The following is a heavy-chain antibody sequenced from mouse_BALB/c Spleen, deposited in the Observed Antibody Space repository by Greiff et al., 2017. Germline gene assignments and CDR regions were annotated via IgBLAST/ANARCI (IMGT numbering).Heavy chain of an antibody. CDR1: GFAFSSYD. Sequence: EVKLVESGGGLVKPGGSLKLSCAASGFAFSSYDMSWVRQTPEKRLEWVAYISSGGGSTYYPDTVKGRFTISRDNAKNTLYLQMSSLKSEDTAMYYCASSVTGTSAYWGQGTLVTVSA. D-gene: IGHD4-1*01. J-gene: IGHJ3*01. CDR2: ISSGGGST. V-gene: IGHV5-12-1*01. CDR3: ASSVTGTSAY.